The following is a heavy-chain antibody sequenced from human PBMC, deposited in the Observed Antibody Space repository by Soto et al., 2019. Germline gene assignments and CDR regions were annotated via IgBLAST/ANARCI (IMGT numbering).Heavy chain of an antibody. CDR2: ISGSGGST. Sequence: GGSLRLSCAASGFTFSSYAMSWVRQAPGKGLEWVSAISGSGGSTYYADSVKGRFTISRDNSKNTLYLQMNSLSAEDTAVYYCAKARGVIINYFDYWGQGTLVTVSS. V-gene: IGHV3-23*01. CDR3: AKARGVIINYFDY. D-gene: IGHD3-10*01. J-gene: IGHJ4*02. CDR1: GFTFSSYA.